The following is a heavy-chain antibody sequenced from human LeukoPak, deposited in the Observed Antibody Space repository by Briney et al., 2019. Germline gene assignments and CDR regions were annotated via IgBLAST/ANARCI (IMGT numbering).Heavy chain of an antibody. CDR1: GFTFSSYE. D-gene: IGHD4/OR15-4a*01. J-gene: IGHJ4*02. V-gene: IGHV3-48*03. CDR3: ARRAGAYSHPYDY. Sequence: GGSLRLSCAASGFTFSSYEMNWVRRAPGKGLEWVSYISSGGSTIYYADSVRGRFTISRDNAKNSLYLQMNSLRAEDTAVYYCARRAGAYSHPYDYWGQGTLVTVSS. CDR2: ISSGGSTI.